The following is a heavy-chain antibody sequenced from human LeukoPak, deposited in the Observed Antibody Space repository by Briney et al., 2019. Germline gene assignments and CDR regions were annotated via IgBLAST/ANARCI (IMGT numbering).Heavy chain of an antibody. J-gene: IGHJ3*02. CDR3: ARGRGGYYYVGAFDI. Sequence: GGSLRLSCAASGFTFDDYGMSWVRQAPGKGLEWVSVIYSGGSTYYADSVKGRFTISRDNSKNTLYLQMNSLRAEDTAVYYCARGRGGYYYVGAFDIWGQGTMVTVSS. CDR2: IYSGGST. D-gene: IGHD3-22*01. V-gene: IGHV3-53*01. CDR1: GFTFDDYG.